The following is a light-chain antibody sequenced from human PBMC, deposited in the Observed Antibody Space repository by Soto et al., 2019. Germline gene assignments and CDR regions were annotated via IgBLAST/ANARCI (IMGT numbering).Light chain of an antibody. CDR3: LQYNTGHT. CDR1: ENIITN. Sequence: EMVMTQSPATLSVSPGDRATLSCRASENIITNLAWYQQRPGQPPRLLIYSASVRATGIPARFSGSGSGTEFTLTISSLQSEDLAVDDCLQYNTGHTFGGGTKVEIK. CDR2: SAS. J-gene: IGKJ4*01. V-gene: IGKV3-15*01.